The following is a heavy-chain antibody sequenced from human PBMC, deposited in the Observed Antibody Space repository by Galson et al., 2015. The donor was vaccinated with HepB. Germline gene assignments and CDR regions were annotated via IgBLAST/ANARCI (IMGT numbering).Heavy chain of an antibody. Sequence: SLRLSCAASGFTFDYYTMHWVRQAPGQGLEWVALISYDGTNKYYADSVQGRFSISRDNSKNTLFLQMNSLTFEDTTIYYCARERITIFGVVMGTFDMWGQGTMVTVSS. J-gene: IGHJ3*02. CDR3: ARERITIFGVVMGTFDM. CDR2: ISYDGTNK. V-gene: IGHV3-30-3*01. D-gene: IGHD3-3*01. CDR1: GFTFDYYT.